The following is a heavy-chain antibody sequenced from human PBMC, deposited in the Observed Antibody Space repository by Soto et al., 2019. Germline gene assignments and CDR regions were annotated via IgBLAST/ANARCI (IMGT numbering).Heavy chain of an antibody. J-gene: IGHJ4*02. Sequence: ASVKVSCQASGYTFTSYYMHWVRQAPGQGLEWMGIINPSGGSTSYAQRFQGRDTMTRDTSTSTVYMELSSLRSEDKSVYYVARVRRSSGYYYGYWGQGTPVTVSS. D-gene: IGHD3-22*01. CDR1: GYTFTSYY. V-gene: IGHV1-46*01. CDR3: ARVRRSSGYYYGY. CDR2: INPSGGST.